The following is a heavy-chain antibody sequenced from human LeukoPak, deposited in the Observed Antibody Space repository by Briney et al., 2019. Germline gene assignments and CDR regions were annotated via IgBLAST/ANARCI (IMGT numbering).Heavy chain of an antibody. D-gene: IGHD3-16*01. CDR2: MNPNTGNT. Sequence: ASVKVSCKASGYTFTTYDINWVRQATGQGLEWMGWMNPNTGNTGYAQKFQGRVTITRNTSISTAYMELSSLRSEDTAVYYCARSMITFGGTLGYWGQGTLVTVSS. CDR1: GYTFTTYD. V-gene: IGHV1-8*03. CDR3: ARSMITFGGTLGY. J-gene: IGHJ4*02.